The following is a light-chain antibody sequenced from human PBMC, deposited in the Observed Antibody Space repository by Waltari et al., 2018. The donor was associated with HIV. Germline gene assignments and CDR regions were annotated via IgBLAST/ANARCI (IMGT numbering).Light chain of an antibody. Sequence: DIQLTQSPSFLSASVGDRVTVACRASQDISDFLAWYQQKPGTAPRLLIYDASTLYSGVPSRFRGSGSGTEFTLTISSLQPEDFASYYCQQLHTFPVTFGGGTKV. CDR2: DAS. J-gene: IGKJ4*02. CDR1: QDISDF. V-gene: IGKV1-9*01. CDR3: QQLHTFPVT.